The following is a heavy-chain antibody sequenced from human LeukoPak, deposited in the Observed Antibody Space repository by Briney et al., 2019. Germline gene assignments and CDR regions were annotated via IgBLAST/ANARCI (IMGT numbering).Heavy chain of an antibody. CDR2: IYTSGST. V-gene: IGHV4-61*02. J-gene: IGHJ6*03. CDR1: GGSISSGSYY. Sequence: SETLSLTCTVSGGSISSGSYYWSWIRQPAGKGLEWIGRIYTSGSTNYNPSLKSRVTISVDTSKNQFSLKLSSVTAADTAVYYCARGIVVVAQLGFYYYYMDVWGKGTTVTVSS. D-gene: IGHD2-15*01. CDR3: ARGIVVVAQLGFYYYYMDV.